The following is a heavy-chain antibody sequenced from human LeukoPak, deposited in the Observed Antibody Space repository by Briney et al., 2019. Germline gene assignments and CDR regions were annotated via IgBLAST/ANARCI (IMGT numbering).Heavy chain of an antibody. Sequence: GGSLRLSCAASGFTFSNAWMSWVRQAPEKGLEWVGRIKSKTDGGTTDYAAPVKGRFTISRDDSKNTLYLQMNSLKTEDTAAYYCTNSYDFTYYFDYWGQGTLVTVSS. CDR1: GFTFSNAW. D-gene: IGHD5-18*01. CDR3: TNSYDFTYYFDY. CDR2: IKSKTDGGTT. J-gene: IGHJ4*02. V-gene: IGHV3-15*01.